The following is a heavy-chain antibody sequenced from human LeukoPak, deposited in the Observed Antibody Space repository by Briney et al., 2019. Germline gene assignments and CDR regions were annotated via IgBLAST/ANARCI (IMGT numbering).Heavy chain of an antibody. CDR2: ISYDGSNK. J-gene: IGHJ4*02. Sequence: GGSLRLSCAASGFTFSSYAMHWVRQAPGKGLEWVAVISYDGSNKYYADSVKGRFTISRDNSKNTLYLQMNSLRAEDTAVYYCAKDIPTVTTRWRYFDYWGQGTLVTVSS. V-gene: IGHV3-30-3*01. CDR3: AKDIPTVTTRWRYFDY. CDR1: GFTFSSYA. D-gene: IGHD4-17*01.